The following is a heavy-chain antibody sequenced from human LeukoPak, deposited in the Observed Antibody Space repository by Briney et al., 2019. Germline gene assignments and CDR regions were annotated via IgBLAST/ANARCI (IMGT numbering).Heavy chain of an antibody. J-gene: IGHJ4*02. CDR3: ARATAICSSTSCYRWGFDY. V-gene: IGHV7-4-1*02. D-gene: IGHD2-2*02. Sequence: ASVKVACKPSGYTFTSYGMNWVRQAPGQGLEWMGWINTDTGNPTYAQGFTGRFVFSLDTSVSTAYLQISSLKAEDTAVYYCARATAICSSTSCYRWGFDYWGQGTLVTVSS. CDR1: GYTFTSYG. CDR2: INTDTGNP.